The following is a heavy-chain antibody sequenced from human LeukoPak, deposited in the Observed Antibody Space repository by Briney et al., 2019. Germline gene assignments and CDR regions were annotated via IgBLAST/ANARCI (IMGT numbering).Heavy chain of an antibody. D-gene: IGHD1-14*01. V-gene: IGHV3-7*01. CDR1: KFTFSSYW. CDR3: TRDRSRAEDD. Sequence: PGGSLRLSCAASKFTFSSYWMSWVRQAPGKGLEWVANINQGGSDKYYVDSVKGRFTISRDNADNLLYLQMNSLRGEDTAVYYCTRDRSRAEDDWGQGTLVTVSS. J-gene: IGHJ4*02. CDR2: INQGGSDK.